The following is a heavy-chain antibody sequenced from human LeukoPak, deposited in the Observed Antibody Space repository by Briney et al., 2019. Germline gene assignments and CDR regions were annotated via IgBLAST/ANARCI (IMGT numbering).Heavy chain of an antibody. J-gene: IGHJ4*02. D-gene: IGHD3-10*01. CDR1: SDSISSFY. CDR2: IYSSGST. V-gene: IGHV4-4*07. Sequence: PSETLPLTCTVSSDSISSFYWSWIRQPAGKGLEWIGRIYSSGSTNYNPSLESRVTMSVDTSKNQFSLKLSSVTAADTAVYYCARRGNIWFGEFHFDYWGQGTLVTVSS. CDR3: ARRGNIWFGEFHFDY.